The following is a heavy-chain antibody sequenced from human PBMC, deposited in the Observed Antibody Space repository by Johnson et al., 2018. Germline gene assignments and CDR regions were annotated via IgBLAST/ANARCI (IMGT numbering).Heavy chain of an antibody. CDR3: ARSRSIVGATSDAFDI. CDR1: GFTFSSYS. V-gene: IGHV3-48*01. CDR2: ISSSSSTI. J-gene: IGHJ3*02. D-gene: IGHD1-26*01. Sequence: EVQLVESGGGLVQPGGSLRLSCAASGFTFSSYSMNWVRQAPGKGLEWVAYISSSSSTIYYADSVKGRFTISRDNAKNSLYLQMNSLRAEDTAVYYCARSRSIVGATSDAFDIWGQGTTVTVSS.